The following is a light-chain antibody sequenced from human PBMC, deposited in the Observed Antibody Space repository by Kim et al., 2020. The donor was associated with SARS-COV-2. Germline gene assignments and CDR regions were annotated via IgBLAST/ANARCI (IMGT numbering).Light chain of an antibody. V-gene: IGLV3-19*01. J-gene: IGLJ2*01. Sequence: VAWGQTVRITYQGNSIRNYATWYQQKPGQAPVLVIYDKNNRPSGIPARFSGSSSGNTASLTITGAQAGDEAVYYCNSRESGVNHLVFGGGTQLTVL. CDR3: NSRESGVNHLV. CDR1: SIRNY. CDR2: DKN.